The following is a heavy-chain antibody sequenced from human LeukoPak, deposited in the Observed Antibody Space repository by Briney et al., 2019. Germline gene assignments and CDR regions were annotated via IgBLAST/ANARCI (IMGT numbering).Heavy chain of an antibody. D-gene: IGHD3-22*01. Sequence: SGGSLRLSCAASGFTFSDHAMSWVRQAPAKGLEWVSSINGNGGGSYYIDSVKGRFTVSRDNSKNTLYLQMNSLRAEDTAIYYCAKDPGAGRGYNYGTFFDYWGQGTLVTVSS. CDR1: GFTFSDHA. J-gene: IGHJ4*02. CDR3: AKDPGAGRGYNYGTFFDY. V-gene: IGHV3-23*01. CDR2: INGNGGGS.